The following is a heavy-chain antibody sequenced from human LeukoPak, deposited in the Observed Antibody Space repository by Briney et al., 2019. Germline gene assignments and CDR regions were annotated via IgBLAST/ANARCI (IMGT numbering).Heavy chain of an antibody. V-gene: IGHV4-39*01. D-gene: IGHD3-10*01. Sequence: SETLSLTCTVSGGSISSSSYYWGWIRQPPGKGLEWIGSIYYSGSTYYNPSLKSRVTISVDTSKNQFSLKLSSVTAADTAVYYCARRVSYYYGSGSYPNWFDPWGQGTLVTVSS. CDR2: IYYSGST. J-gene: IGHJ5*02. CDR3: ARRVSYYYGSGSYPNWFDP. CDR1: GGSISSSSYY.